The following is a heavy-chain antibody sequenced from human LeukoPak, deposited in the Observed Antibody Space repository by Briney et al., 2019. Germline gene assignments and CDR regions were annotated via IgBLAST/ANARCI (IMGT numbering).Heavy chain of an antibody. CDR2: ISYDGSNK. J-gene: IGHJ3*02. CDR3: ARDRRYGSGRGAAFDI. V-gene: IGHV3-30*03. Sequence: GGSLRLSCAASGFTFSSYGMHWVRQAPGKGLEWVAVISYDGSNKYYADSVKGRFTISRDNSKNTLYLQMNSLRAEDTAVYYCARDRRYGSGRGAAFDIWGQGTMVTVSS. D-gene: IGHD3-10*01. CDR1: GFTFSSYG.